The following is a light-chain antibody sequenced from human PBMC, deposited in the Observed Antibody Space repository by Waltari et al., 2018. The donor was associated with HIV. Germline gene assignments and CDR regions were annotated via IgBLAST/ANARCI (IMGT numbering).Light chain of an antibody. CDR3: MQSLQVLGT. CDR1: QSLLHTNGKTY. CDR2: EAS. Sequence: ILMMQSPDALSVTPGQSASMFCKSSQSLLHTNGKTYLYWYLKRPGQPPQLLIYEASYRFSGVPERFSGSGSGTNFTLRISRVEAEDVGIYYCMQSLQVLGTFGQGTKLEI. V-gene: IGKV2D-29*01. J-gene: IGKJ2*01.